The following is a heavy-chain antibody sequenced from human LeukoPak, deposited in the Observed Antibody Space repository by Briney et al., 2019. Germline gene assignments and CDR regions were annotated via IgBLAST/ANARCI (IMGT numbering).Heavy chain of an antibody. CDR1: GFTFTSSA. V-gene: IGHV1-58*02. J-gene: IGHJ6*03. D-gene: IGHD3-9*01. CDR2: ISVGSCNT. Sequence: SVKVSCKASGFTFTSSAMQWVRQARGQRLEGIGWISVGSCNTNYAQKFQERITNTRDMSTSTAHMELSSLRSEDTAVYYCAASTVDVLRYFDWAYYMDVWGKGTTVTVSS. CDR3: AASTVDVLRYFDWAYYMDV.